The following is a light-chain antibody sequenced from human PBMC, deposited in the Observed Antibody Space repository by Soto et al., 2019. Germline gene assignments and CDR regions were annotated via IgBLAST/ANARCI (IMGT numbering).Light chain of an antibody. J-gene: IGLJ2*01. CDR3: SSYTSTNTIE. Sequence: QSALTQPASVSGSPGQSIAISCTGTSSDVGAYNYVSWYQQYPGKAPKLIIYDVSLRPSGVSDRFSGSKSGNTASLTISGLQAEDEADYYYSSYTSTNTIEIGGGTKLTVL. V-gene: IGLV2-14*03. CDR1: SSDVGAYNY. CDR2: DVS.